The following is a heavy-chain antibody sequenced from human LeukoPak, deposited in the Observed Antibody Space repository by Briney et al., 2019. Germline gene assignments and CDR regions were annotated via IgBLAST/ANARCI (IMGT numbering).Heavy chain of an antibody. V-gene: IGHV3-30*03. D-gene: IGHD3-22*01. CDR3: ARDTSSSGYYTFDN. Sequence: PGRTLTLSCAASGFTFSSYGMHWVRQAPGKGLEWVAVISFDGSHEYYADSAKGRFTISRDNSKNTLYLQMNSLRAEDTAVYYCARDTSSSGYYTFDNWGQGTLVSVSS. CDR2: ISFDGSHE. CDR1: GFTFSSYG. J-gene: IGHJ4*02.